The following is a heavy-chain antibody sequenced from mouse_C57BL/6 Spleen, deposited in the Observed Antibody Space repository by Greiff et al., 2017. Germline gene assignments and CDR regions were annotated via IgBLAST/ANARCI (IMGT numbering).Heavy chain of an antibody. CDR2: IDPSDSYT. J-gene: IGHJ2*01. CDR3: ARDGSSYFDY. CDR1: GYTFTSYW. Sequence: VQLQESGAELVKPGASVKLSCKASGYTFTSYWMQWVKQRPGQGLEWIGEIDPSDSYTNYNQKFKGKATLSVDTTSSTAYIQLSSLTSEDSAVYYCARDGSSYFDYWGQGTTLTVSS. V-gene: IGHV1-50*01. D-gene: IGHD1-1*01.